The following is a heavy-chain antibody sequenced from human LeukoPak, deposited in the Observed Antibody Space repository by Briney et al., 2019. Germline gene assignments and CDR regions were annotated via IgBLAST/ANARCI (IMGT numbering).Heavy chain of an antibody. Sequence: GESLKISCKGSGCSFTSYWIGWVRQMPGKGLEWMGIIYPGDSDTRYSPSFQGQVTISADKSISTTYLQWSSLKASDTAMYCCARMGGFGELLSWFDPWGQGTLVTVSS. V-gene: IGHV5-51*01. CDR2: IYPGDSDT. D-gene: IGHD3-10*01. CDR3: ARMGGFGELLSWFDP. J-gene: IGHJ5*02. CDR1: GCSFTSYW.